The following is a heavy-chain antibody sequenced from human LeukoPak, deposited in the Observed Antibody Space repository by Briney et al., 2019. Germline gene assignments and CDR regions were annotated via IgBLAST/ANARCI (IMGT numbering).Heavy chain of an antibody. V-gene: IGHV3-66*01. Sequence: PGGSLRLSCAASGFTVSSNYMSWVRQAPGKGLEWVSVIYSGGSTYYTDSVKGRFTISRDDSKNTLFLQMNSLRAEDTAVYYCAREPPMVRGVILGPWGQGTLVTVSS. J-gene: IGHJ5*02. CDR2: IYSGGST. CDR1: GFTVSSNY. D-gene: IGHD3-10*01. CDR3: AREPPMVRGVILGP.